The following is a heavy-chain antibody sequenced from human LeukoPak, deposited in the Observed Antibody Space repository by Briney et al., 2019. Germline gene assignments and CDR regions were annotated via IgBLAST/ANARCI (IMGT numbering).Heavy chain of an antibody. J-gene: IGHJ4*02. V-gene: IGHV4-31*03. CDR2: IYYRGTS. D-gene: IGHD6-6*01. Sequence: SETLSLTCTVSGGSISSGGYYWSWIRQHPGKGLEWIAHIYYRGTSFYNPSLTSRVTISVDTSKNQFSLKLTSVNDADTAVYYCARIERSSYSLGFDYWGQGTLVTV. CDR3: ARIERSSYSLGFDY. CDR1: GGSISSGGYY.